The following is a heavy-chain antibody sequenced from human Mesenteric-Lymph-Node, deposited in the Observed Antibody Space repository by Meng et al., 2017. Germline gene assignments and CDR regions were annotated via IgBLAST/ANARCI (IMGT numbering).Heavy chain of an antibody. CDR3: ARDFGSDSSAWYGLADY. J-gene: IGHJ4*02. V-gene: IGHV4-39*07. Sequence: SEILSPTCTVSGGSTSSVSYYWGWIRQPPGKGLEWFGRIYYSGSTYYNPSLKSRATISVDTYKNQFSLKLSSVTAADTAVYYCARDFGSDSSAWYGLADYWGPGTLVTVSS. CDR1: GGSTSSVSYY. D-gene: IGHD6-19*01. CDR2: IYYSGST.